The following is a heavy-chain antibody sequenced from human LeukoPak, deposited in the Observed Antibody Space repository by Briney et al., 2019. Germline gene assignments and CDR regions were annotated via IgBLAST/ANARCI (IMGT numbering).Heavy chain of an antibody. CDR1: XFXXXXXX. CDR2: MNXXGXTT. Sequence: GGSLXLSCVAXXFXXXXXXXXXVXXXXGXXXXXVSXMNXXGXTTTYADSVKGRFTISRDNAKNTLFLQMNSLTVXXTXVXXCVRYLGVKAGDFWXQGTLVTVSS. J-gene: IGHJ4*02. CDR3: VRYLGVKAGDF. D-gene: IGHD3-10*01. V-gene: IGHV3-74*03.